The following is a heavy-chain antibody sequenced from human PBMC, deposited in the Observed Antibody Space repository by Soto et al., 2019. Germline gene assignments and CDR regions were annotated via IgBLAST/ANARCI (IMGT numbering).Heavy chain of an antibody. CDR2: INHSGST. CDR3: ARGGDYYGSGSPRGTFDY. J-gene: IGHJ4*02. D-gene: IGHD3-10*01. CDR1: GGSFSGYY. Sequence: SETLSLTCAVYGGSFSGYYWSWIRQPPGKGLEWIGEINHSGSTNYNPSLKSRVTISVDTSKNQFSLKLSSVTAADTAVYYCARGGDYYGSGSPRGTFDYWGQGTLVTVSS. V-gene: IGHV4-34*01.